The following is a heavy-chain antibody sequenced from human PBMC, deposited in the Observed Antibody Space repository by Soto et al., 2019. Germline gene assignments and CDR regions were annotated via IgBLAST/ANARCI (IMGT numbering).Heavy chain of an antibody. Sequence: GGSLRLSCAASGFTFSSYSMNWVRQAPGKGLEWVSSISSSSSYIYYADSVKGRFTISRDNAKNSQYLQMNSLRAEDTAVYYCETDSSGYYENDAFDIWGQGTMVTVSS. D-gene: IGHD3-22*01. CDR3: ETDSSGYYENDAFDI. V-gene: IGHV3-21*01. CDR1: GFTFSSYS. CDR2: ISSSSSYI. J-gene: IGHJ3*02.